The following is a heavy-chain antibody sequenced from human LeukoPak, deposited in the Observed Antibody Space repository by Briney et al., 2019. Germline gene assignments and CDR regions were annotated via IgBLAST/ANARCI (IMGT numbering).Heavy chain of an antibody. J-gene: IGHJ4*02. CDR3: ARGYSSGWYGGLRY. D-gene: IGHD6-19*01. Sequence: SETLSLTCTVSGGSISSYCWSWIRQPPGKGLEWIGYIYYSGSTNYNPSLKSRVTISVDTSKNQFSLKLSSVTAADTAVYYCARGYSSGWYGGLRYWGQGTLVTVSS. CDR2: IYYSGST. V-gene: IGHV4-59*01. CDR1: GGSISSYC.